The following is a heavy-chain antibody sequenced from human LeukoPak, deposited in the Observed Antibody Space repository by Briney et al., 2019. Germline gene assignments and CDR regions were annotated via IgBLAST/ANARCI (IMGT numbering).Heavy chain of an antibody. J-gene: IGHJ4*02. CDR1: GGSISSYY. Sequence: SETLSLTCTVSGGSISSYYWSWIRQPGGKGLEWIGRIYNSGSTNYNTNYNPSLTSRVTMSVDTSKNQFSLKLNSVSAADTAVYFCARAIWYGSGTTAFDYWGQGTLVTVSP. V-gene: IGHV4-4*07. D-gene: IGHD3-10*01. CDR3: ARAIWYGSGTTAFDY. CDR2: IYNSGST.